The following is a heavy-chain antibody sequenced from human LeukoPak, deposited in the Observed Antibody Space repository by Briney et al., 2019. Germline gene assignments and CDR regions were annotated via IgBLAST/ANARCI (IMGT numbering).Heavy chain of an antibody. CDR1: GFTFSSYE. CDR3: ARGWRYFDY. D-gene: IGHD5-24*01. CDR2: ISSSGSTR. J-gene: IGHJ4*02. V-gene: IGHV3-48*03. Sequence: PGGSLRLSCAASGFTFSSYEMNWVRQAPGKGLEWVSYISSSGSTRYYVDSVKGRFTIPRDTAKNSLYLQMNSLRAEDTAVYYCARGWRYFDYWGQGTLVTVSS.